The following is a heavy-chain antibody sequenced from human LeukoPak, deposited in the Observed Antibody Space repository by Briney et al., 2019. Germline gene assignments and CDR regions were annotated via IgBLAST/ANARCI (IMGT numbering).Heavy chain of an antibody. CDR1: GFTFSNYS. J-gene: IGHJ4*02. Sequence: PGGSLRLSCAASGFTFSNYSWNWVRQAPGKGLEWVSLISISSSYIYYADSVKGRFTISRDNAKNSLYLQMNTLRAEDTAMYYCASMSITSRPFDLWGQGTLLTVSS. CDR2: ISISSSYI. CDR3: ASMSITSRPFDL. D-gene: IGHD1-20*01. V-gene: IGHV3-21*01.